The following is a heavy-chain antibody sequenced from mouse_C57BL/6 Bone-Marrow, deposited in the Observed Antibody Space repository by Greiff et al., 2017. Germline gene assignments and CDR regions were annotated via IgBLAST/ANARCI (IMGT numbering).Heavy chain of an antibody. CDR3: TRNYGRGY. Sequence: VLLQQSGAELVRPGASVTLSCKASGYTFTDYEMHWVKLTPVHGLEWIGAIDPETGGTASNQMFKGKAILTADKSSSTAYMELRSLTSVDSAVYYCTRNYGRGYWGQGTTRTVSS. CDR1: GYTFTDYE. J-gene: IGHJ2*01. V-gene: IGHV1-15*01. CDR2: IDPETGGT. D-gene: IGHD1-1*01.